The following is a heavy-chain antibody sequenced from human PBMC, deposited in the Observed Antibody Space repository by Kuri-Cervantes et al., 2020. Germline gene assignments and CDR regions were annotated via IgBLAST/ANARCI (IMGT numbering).Heavy chain of an antibody. CDR1: GGSFSGYY. D-gene: IGHD5-12*01. Sequence: SETLSLTCAVYGGSFSGYYWSWIRQPPGKGLEWIGEINHSGSTNYNPSLKSRVTISVDASKNQFSLKLSSVTAADTAVYYCARGPLGGATTFLDYWGQGTLVTVSS. J-gene: IGHJ4*02. CDR2: INHSGST. CDR3: ARGPLGGATTFLDY. V-gene: IGHV4-34*01.